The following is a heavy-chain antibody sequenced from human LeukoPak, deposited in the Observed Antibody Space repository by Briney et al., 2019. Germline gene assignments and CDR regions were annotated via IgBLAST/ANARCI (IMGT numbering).Heavy chain of an antibody. V-gene: IGHV3-30-3*01. D-gene: IGHD1-26*01. Sequence: GGSLRLSCAASGFTFSSYAMHWVRQAPGKGLEWVAVISYDGSNKYYADSVKGRFTISRDNSKNTLYLQMNSLRAEDTAVYYCANGGWELPHWGQGTLVTVSS. J-gene: IGHJ4*02. CDR2: ISYDGSNK. CDR3: ANGGWELPH. CDR1: GFTFSSYA.